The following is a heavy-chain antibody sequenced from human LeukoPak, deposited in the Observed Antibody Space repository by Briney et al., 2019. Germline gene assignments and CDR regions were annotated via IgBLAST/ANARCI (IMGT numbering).Heavy chain of an antibody. D-gene: IGHD2-21*02. J-gene: IGHJ4*02. CDR1: GGPLSRYY. CDR3: ARHVTGYYFDS. V-gene: IGHV4-59*08. CDR2: IYYRGST. Sequence: SETLSLPCTVSGGPLSRYYWSWIPQPPGKGLEWSGYIYYRGSTNYNPSLKSRVTISVDTSTNQFSLKLSSVTAADTAVYYCARHVTGYYFDSWGQGTLVTVSS.